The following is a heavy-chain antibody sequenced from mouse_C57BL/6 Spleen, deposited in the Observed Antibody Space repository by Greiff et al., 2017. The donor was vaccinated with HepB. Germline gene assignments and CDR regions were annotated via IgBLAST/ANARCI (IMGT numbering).Heavy chain of an antibody. CDR2: IYPSDSET. V-gene: IGHV1-61*01. CDR1: GYTFTSYW. J-gene: IGHJ4*01. D-gene: IGHD1-1*01. Sequence: QVQLQQPGAELVRPGSSVKLSCKASGYTFTSYWMDWVKQRPGQGLEWIGNIYPSDSETHYNQKFKDKATLTVDKSSSTAYKQLSSLTSEDSAVYYCARELRGGDYWGQGTSVTVSS. CDR3: ARELRGGDY.